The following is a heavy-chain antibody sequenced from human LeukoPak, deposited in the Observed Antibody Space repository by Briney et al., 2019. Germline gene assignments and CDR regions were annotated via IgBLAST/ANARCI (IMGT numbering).Heavy chain of an antibody. CDR3: AGYPLAAAGTGYFDY. CDR2: INPNSGGT. V-gene: IGHV1-2*02. CDR1: GYTFTGYY. D-gene: IGHD6-13*01. J-gene: IGHJ4*02. Sequence: ASVKVSCKASGYTFTGYYMHWVRQAPGQGLEWMGWINPNSGGTNYAQKFQGRVTMTEDTSTDTAYMELSSLRSEDTAVYYCAGYPLAAAGTGYFDYWGQGTLVTVSS.